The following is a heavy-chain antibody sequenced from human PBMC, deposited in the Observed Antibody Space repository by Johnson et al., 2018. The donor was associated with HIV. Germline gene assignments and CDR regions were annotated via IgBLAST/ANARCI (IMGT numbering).Heavy chain of an antibody. CDR3: AKEAITMEVDI. J-gene: IGHJ3*02. CDR1: GFTFRDYY. D-gene: IGHD3-10*01. V-gene: IGHV3-11*04. CDR2: ISSSGTTI. Sequence: QVKLVESGGGLVKPGGSLRLSCVVSGFTFRDYYMSWIRQAPGKGLEWVSYISSSGTTIYYADSVKGRFTISRDNVKNSLYLQMNSLRAEDTAVYYCAKEAITMEVDIWGQGTTVTVSS.